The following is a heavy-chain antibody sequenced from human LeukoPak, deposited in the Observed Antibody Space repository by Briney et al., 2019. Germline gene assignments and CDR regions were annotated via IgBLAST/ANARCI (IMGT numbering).Heavy chain of an antibody. V-gene: IGHV4-59*01. Sequence: SETLSLTCTVSGGSISSYYWSWIRQPPGKGLEWIGYIYYSGSTNYNPSLKSRVTISVDTSKNQFSLKLSSVTAADTAVYYCARVSYDFWSADPPYYFDYWGQGTLVTVSS. J-gene: IGHJ4*02. CDR3: ARVSYDFWSADPPYYFDY. CDR2: IYYSGST. CDR1: GGSISSYY. D-gene: IGHD3-3*01.